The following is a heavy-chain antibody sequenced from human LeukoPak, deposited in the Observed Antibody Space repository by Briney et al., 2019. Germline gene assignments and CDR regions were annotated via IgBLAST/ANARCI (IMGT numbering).Heavy chain of an antibody. CDR3: ARDRIDYGSAFDI. J-gene: IGHJ3*02. D-gene: IGHD4-17*01. Sequence: PSETLSLTCAVSGGSISSGGYSWSWIRQPPGTGLEWIGYIYHSGSTYYNPSLKSRVTISVDRSKNQFSLKLSSVTAADTAVYYCARDRIDYGSAFDIWGQGTMVTVSS. CDR2: IYHSGST. V-gene: IGHV4-30-2*01. CDR1: GGSISSGGYS.